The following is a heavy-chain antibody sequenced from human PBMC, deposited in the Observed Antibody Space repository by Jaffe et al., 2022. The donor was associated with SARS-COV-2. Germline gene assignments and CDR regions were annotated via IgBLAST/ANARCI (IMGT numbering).Heavy chain of an antibody. D-gene: IGHD3-10*01. V-gene: IGHV4-34*01. CDR2: INHSGST. CDR1: GGSFSGYY. CDR3: ARDPGVRGVWSPYYYGMDV. Sequence: QVQLQQWGAGLLKPSETLSLTCAVYGGSFSGYYWSWIRQPPGKGLEWIGEINHSGSTNYNPSLKSRVTISVDTSKNQFSLKLSSVTAADTAVYYCARDPGVRGVWSPYYYGMDVWGQGTTVTVSS. J-gene: IGHJ6*02.